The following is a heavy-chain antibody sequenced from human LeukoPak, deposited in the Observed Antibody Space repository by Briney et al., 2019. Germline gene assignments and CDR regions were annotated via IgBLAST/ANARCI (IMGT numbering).Heavy chain of an antibody. V-gene: IGHV1-24*01. J-gene: IGHJ5*02. D-gene: IGHD3-10*01. CDR1: GYTRTELS. Sequence: ASVKVSCKVSGYTRTELSMHWVRQAPGKGLEWMGGFDPEDGETIYAQKFQGRVTMTEDTSTDTAYMELSSLRSEDTAVYYCATGHYGSGSYANWFDPWGQGTLVTVSS. CDR2: FDPEDGET. CDR3: ATGHYGSGSYANWFDP.